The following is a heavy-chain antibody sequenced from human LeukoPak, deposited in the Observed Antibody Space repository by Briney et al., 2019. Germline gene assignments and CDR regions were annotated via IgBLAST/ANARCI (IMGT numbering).Heavy chain of an antibody. D-gene: IGHD3-10*01. J-gene: IGHJ4*02. CDR2: ISGSGGST. CDR1: GFTFSSYG. V-gene: IGHV3-23*01. Sequence: PGGSLRLSCAASGFTFSSYGMSWVRQAPGKGLEWVSAISGSGGSTYYADSVKGRFTISRDNSKNTLYLQMNSLRAEDTAVYYCATQPNYGSGSYRGYFDYWGQGTLVTVSS. CDR3: ATQPNYGSGSYRGYFDY.